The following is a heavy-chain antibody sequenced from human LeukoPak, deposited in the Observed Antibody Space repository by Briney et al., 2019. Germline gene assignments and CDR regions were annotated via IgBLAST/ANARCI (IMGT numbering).Heavy chain of an antibody. D-gene: IGHD6-13*01. V-gene: IGHV4-61*02. CDR1: GDSISSGTYY. J-gene: IGHJ3*02. CDR3: ARDIIAAAGYDAFDI. CDR2: IDASGNP. Sequence: SQTLSLTCTVSGDSISSGTYYWSWIRQPAGKGLEWIGRIDASGNPNYNPSLRSRVTMSVDTSKNQFSLKLSSVTAADTAVYYCARDIIAAAGYDAFDIWGQGTMVTVSS.